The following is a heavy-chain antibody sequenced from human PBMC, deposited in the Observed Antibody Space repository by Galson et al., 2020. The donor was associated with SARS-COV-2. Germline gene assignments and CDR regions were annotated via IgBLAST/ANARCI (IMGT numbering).Heavy chain of an antibody. J-gene: IGHJ6*02. D-gene: IGHD3-10*01. V-gene: IGHV3-53*04. CDR1: GFTIYANY. CDR2: IYAYSGANT. CDR3: ARGVGGMNV. Sequence: GGSLRLSCAATGFTIYANYINWVRQAPGKGLEWVSIIYAYSGANTYYADSVRGRFTISRHNSENTVYLQMDSLRVEDTAVYYCARGVGGMNVWGQGTTVTVSS.